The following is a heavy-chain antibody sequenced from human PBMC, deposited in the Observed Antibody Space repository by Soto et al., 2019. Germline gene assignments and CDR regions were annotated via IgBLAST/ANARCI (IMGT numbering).Heavy chain of an antibody. CDR2: ISAYNGNT. CDR3: ARDAEYQLPGESWFDP. D-gene: IGHD2-2*01. CDR1: GYTFTSYG. J-gene: IGHJ5*02. V-gene: IGHV1-18*01. Sequence: QVQLVQSGAEVKKPGASVKVSCKASGYTFTSYGISWVRQATGQGLEWMGWISAYNGNTNYAQKLQGRDTMTTDTSTSTAYMELRSLRSDDTAVYYCARDAEYQLPGESWFDPWGQGTLVTVSS.